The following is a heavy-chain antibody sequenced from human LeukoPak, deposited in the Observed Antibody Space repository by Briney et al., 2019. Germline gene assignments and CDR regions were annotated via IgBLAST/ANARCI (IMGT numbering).Heavy chain of an antibody. D-gene: IGHD2-21*01. V-gene: IGHV3-30*18. Sequence: GGSLRLSCAASGFTFSSYGMHWVRQAPGKGLEWVAVISYDGSNKYYADSVKGRFTISRDNSKNTLYLQMNSLRAEDTAVYYCAKVIGKRSYYYFDYWGQGTLVTVSS. CDR1: GFTFSSYG. CDR3: AKVIGKRSYYYFDY. J-gene: IGHJ4*02. CDR2: ISYDGSNK.